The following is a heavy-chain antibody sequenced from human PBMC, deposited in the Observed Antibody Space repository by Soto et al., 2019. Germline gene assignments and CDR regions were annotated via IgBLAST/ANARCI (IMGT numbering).Heavy chain of an antibody. CDR1: GGTFSSYA. Sequence: GASVKVSCKASGGTFSSYAISWVRQAPGQGLEWMGGIIPIFGTANYAQKFQGRVTITADESTSTAYMELSSLRSEDTAVYYCARDSPIGLGELSLRYWGQGTLVTVSS. CDR3: ARDSPIGLGELSLRY. D-gene: IGHD3-16*02. V-gene: IGHV1-69*13. CDR2: IIPIFGTA. J-gene: IGHJ4*02.